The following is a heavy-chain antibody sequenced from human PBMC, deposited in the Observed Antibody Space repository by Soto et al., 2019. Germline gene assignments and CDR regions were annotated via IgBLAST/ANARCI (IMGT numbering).Heavy chain of an antibody. CDR1: GFTFSSYA. D-gene: IGHD1-1*01. V-gene: IGHV3-23*01. Sequence: GGSLRLSCAASGFTFSSYAMSWVRQAPGKGLEWVSAISGSGGSTYYADSVKGRFTISRDNSKNTLYLQMNSLRAEDTAVYYCAKEVQLERLPYYYGMDVWGQGTTVTVSS. CDR3: AKEVQLERLPYYYGMDV. CDR2: ISGSGGST. J-gene: IGHJ6*02.